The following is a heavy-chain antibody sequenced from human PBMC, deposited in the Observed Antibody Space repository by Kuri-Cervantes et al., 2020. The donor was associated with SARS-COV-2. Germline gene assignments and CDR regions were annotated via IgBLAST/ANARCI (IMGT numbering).Heavy chain of an antibody. D-gene: IGHD5/OR15-5a*01. J-gene: IGHJ4*02. CDR2: IYSGGSST. Sequence: LSLTCATSGFTVRSHAMGRVRQAPGKGLEWVSVIYSGGSSTYYADTVKGRFTISRDNSKNTLYLKMNSPRAEDTAVYYCAKDREVHVYGGSFDYWGQGTLVTVSS. CDR3: AKDREVHVYGGSFDY. V-gene: IGHV3-23*03. CDR1: GFTVRSHA.